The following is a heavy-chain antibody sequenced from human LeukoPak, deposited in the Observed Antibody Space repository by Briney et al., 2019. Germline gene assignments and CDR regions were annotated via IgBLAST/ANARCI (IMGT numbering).Heavy chain of an antibody. J-gene: IGHJ4*02. CDR1: GFTVSSTY. CDR2: IYSGGST. Sequence: GGSLRLSCAASGFTVSSTYMSWVRQAPGKGLEWVSAIYSGGSTYYADSVKGRFTISRDNSKNTLYLQMNSLRAEDTAVYYCARDSGAYYYDSSGYHGLYDYWGQGTLVTVSS. CDR3: ARDSGAYYYDSSGYHGLYDY. V-gene: IGHV3-53*01. D-gene: IGHD3-22*01.